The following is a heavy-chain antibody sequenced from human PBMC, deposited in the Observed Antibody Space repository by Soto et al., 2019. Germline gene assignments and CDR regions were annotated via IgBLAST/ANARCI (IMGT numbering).Heavy chain of an antibody. CDR3: ARRSSSKGSTRGWPWTAWFDP. Sequence: SETLSLTCAVSGGSISSGGYSWSWLRQPPGKGMEWIGYIYHIVTYYNPSLKSRVTISVDRSKNQFSLKLSSVTAADTAMYYCARRSSSKGSTRGWPWTAWFDPWGQGTLVTVSS. D-gene: IGHD6-13*01. V-gene: IGHV4-30-2*01. J-gene: IGHJ5*02. CDR1: GGSISSGGYS. CDR2: IYHIVT.